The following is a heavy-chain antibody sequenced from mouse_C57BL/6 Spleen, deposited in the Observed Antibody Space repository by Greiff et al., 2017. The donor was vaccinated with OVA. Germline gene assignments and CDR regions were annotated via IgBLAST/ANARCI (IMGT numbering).Heavy chain of an antibody. CDR1: GYSITSGYY. J-gene: IGHJ3*01. D-gene: IGHD1-1*01. V-gene: IGHV3-6*01. Sequence: EVQLQQSGPGLVKPSQSLSLTCSVTGYSITSGYYWNWIRQFPGNKLEWMGYISYDGSNNYNPSLKNRISITRDTSKSQFFLKLNSVTTEDTATYYCARDRDYYGSSNWFAYWGQGTLVTVSA. CDR3: ARDRDYYGSSNWFAY. CDR2: ISYDGSN.